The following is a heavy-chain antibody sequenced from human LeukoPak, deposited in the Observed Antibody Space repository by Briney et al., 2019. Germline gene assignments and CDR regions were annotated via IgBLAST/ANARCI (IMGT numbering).Heavy chain of an antibody. Sequence: GESLKISCKGSGYIFTSYWIGWVRQMPGKGLEWMGIIYPGDSDTRYSPSFQGQVTISADKSISTAYLQRSSLKASDTAMYYCARPSTSHRDDAFDIWGQGTMVTIPS. D-gene: IGHD2-2*01. J-gene: IGHJ3*02. V-gene: IGHV5-51*01. CDR2: IYPGDSDT. CDR1: GYIFTSYW. CDR3: ARPSTSHRDDAFDI.